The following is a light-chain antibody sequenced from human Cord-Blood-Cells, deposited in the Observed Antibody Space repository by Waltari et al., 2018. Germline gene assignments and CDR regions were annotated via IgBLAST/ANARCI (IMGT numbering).Light chain of an antibody. J-gene: IGKJ4*01. Sequence: EIVMTQSPATLSVSPGERATLSCRASQSVSSNLAWYQQKPGQAPRLLIYGASTRATGIPGGFSGSGSGTGCTLTISSLQSEDFAVQYCQQYNNWPTLTFGGGIKVEIK. CDR2: GAS. CDR3: QQYNNWPTLT. V-gene: IGKV3-15*01. CDR1: QSVSSN.